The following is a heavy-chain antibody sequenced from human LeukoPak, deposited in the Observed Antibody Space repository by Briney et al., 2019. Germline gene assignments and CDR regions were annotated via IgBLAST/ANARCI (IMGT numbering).Heavy chain of an antibody. V-gene: IGHV3-53*01. J-gene: IGHJ3*02. CDR2: IYSGGST. Sequence: GGSLRLSCAASGFTVSSNYMSWVRQAPGKGLEWVSVIYSGGSTYYADSVKGRFTISRDNSKNTLYLQMNSLRAEDTAVYYCARQPRRDGYRNDAFDIWGQGTMVTVSS. D-gene: IGHD5-24*01. CDR1: GFTVSSNY. CDR3: ARQPRRDGYRNDAFDI.